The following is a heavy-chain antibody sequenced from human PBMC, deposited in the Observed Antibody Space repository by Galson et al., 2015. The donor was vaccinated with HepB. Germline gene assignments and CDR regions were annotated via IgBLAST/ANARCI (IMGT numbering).Heavy chain of an antibody. V-gene: IGHV3-23*01. CDR3: AKEYGVGAGATRGDFDY. J-gene: IGHJ4*02. CDR1: GFTVNNNS. CDR2: ISGSGGTT. Sequence: SLRLSCAASGFTVNNNSMSWVRQAPGKELEWVSVISGSGGTTSYAAAVKSRFTTSRDTSKNTLRLQRSSQGDEDTALYYCAKEYGVGAGATRGDFDYWGQGTLVTVS. D-gene: IGHD6-13*01.